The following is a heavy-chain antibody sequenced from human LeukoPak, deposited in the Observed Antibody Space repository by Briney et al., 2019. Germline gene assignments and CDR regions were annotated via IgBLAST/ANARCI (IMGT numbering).Heavy chain of an antibody. J-gene: IGHJ3*02. V-gene: IGHV1-18*01. CDR1: GYTFTRDA. CDR3: ARVMTTVVTAHAFDI. CDR2: ISTYNGNT. D-gene: IGHD4-23*01. Sequence: GALVKVSCKTSGYTFTRDAISWMRQAPGQGLERMGWISTYNGNTNYAPNLQGRVTMTTDTSTTTAYMELRSLRSDDTAVYYCARVMTTVVTAHAFDIWGQGTMVTVSS.